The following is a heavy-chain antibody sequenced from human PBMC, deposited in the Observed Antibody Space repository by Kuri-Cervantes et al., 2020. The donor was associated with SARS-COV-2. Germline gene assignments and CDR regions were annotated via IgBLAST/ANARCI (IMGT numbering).Heavy chain of an antibody. D-gene: IGHD3-22*01. Sequence: ASVKVSCTTSGYTFSNYGINWVRQAPGQGLEWMGWIAAYSGDTKYAQKFQGRVTMTRDTSISTAYMELSRLRSDDTAVYYCARGGFTMIVVVKDAFDIWGQGTMVTVSS. CDR1: GYTFSNYG. J-gene: IGHJ3*02. V-gene: IGHV1-2*02. CDR2: IAAYSGDT. CDR3: ARGGFTMIVVVKDAFDI.